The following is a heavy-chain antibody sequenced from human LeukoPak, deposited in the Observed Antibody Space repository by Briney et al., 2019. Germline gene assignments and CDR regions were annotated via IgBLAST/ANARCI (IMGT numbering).Heavy chain of an antibody. D-gene: IGHD6-25*01. J-gene: IGHJ4*02. CDR3: ARGGSGQTFDY. V-gene: IGHV4-31*03. Sequence: SETQSLTCTVSGGSISSGGYYWSWIRQHPGKGLEWIGYIYYSGSTYYNPSLKSRVTISVDTSKNQFSLKLSSVTAADTAVYYCARGGSGQTFDYWGQGTLVTVSS. CDR1: GGSISSGGYY. CDR2: IYYSGST.